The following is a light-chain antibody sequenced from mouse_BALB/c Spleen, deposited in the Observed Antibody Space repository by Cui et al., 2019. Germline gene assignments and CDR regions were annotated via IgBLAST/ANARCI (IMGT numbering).Light chain of an antibody. CDR2: AAT. CDR1: ENIYSN. J-gene: IGKJ4*01. Sequence: DIQMTQSLASLSVSVGETVTITCRASENIYSNLAWYQQKQGKSPQLLVYAATNLADGVPSRFSGSGSGTQYSLKINSLQSEDFGSYYCQHFWGTPFTFGSGTKLEIK. V-gene: IGKV12-46*01. CDR3: QHFWGTPFT.